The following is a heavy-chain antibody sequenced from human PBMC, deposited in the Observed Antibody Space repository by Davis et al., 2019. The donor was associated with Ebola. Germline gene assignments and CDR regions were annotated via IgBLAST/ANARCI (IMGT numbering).Heavy chain of an antibody. CDR3: ATSMVRGVRGYYYYYGMDV. Sequence: PGGSLRLSCAASGFTFSSYSMNWVRQAPGKGLEWVSYISSSSSTIYYADSVKGRFTISRDNAKNSLYLQMNSLRAEDTAVYYCATSMVRGVRGYYYYYGMDVWGQGTTVTVSS. CDR2: ISSSSSTI. CDR1: GFTFSSYS. D-gene: IGHD3-10*01. V-gene: IGHV3-48*04. J-gene: IGHJ6*02.